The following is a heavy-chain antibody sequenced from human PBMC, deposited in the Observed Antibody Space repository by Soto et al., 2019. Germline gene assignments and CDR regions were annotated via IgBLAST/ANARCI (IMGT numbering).Heavy chain of an antibody. V-gene: IGHV3-21*01. CDR1: GFTFSSYS. D-gene: IGHD5-12*01. CDR3: ARVGDGYNKGYFDY. J-gene: IGHJ4*02. Sequence: DVQLVESGGGLVKPGGSLRLSCAASGFTFSSYSMNWVRQAPGKGLEWVSSISSSSSYIYYADSMRGRFTIARDNGKNSLYLQMDSLRAEDTAVYYCARVGDGYNKGYFDYWGQGTLVTVSS. CDR2: ISSSSSYI.